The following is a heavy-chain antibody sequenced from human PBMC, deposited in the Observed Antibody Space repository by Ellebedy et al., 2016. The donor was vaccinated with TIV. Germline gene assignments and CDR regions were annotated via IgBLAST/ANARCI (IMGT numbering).Heavy chain of an antibody. D-gene: IGHD3/OR15-3a*01. CDR2: IYSSGIT. J-gene: IGHJ4*02. CDR3: SRVDLGLAFHS. Sequence: GESLKISCAVSGFSVSANYMGWVRQPPGKGLEWVSIIYSSGITYYPDSVKGRFTISRDTSKNTVSLQINSLRAEDTAVYYCSRVDLGLAFHSWGRGTLVTVSS. V-gene: IGHV3-53*01. CDR1: GFSVSANY.